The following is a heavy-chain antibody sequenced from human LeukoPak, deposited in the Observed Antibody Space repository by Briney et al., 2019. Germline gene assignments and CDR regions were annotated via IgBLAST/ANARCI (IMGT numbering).Heavy chain of an antibody. J-gene: IGHJ3*02. V-gene: IGHV4-39*01. Sequence: SETLSLTCTVSGGSISSSSYSWGWIRQPPGKGLEWIGSIYYSGSTYYNPSLKSRVTISVDTSKNQFSLKLSSVTAADTAVYYCASLTTTVRAFDIWGQGTMVTVSS. CDR1: GGSISSSSYS. CDR2: IYYSGST. D-gene: IGHD4-11*01. CDR3: ASLTTTVRAFDI.